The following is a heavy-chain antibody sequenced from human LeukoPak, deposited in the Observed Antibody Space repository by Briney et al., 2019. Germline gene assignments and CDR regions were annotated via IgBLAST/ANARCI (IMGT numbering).Heavy chain of an antibody. J-gene: IGHJ6*03. CDR2: IYYSGNT. Sequence: SETLSLTCTVSSGSISSGSYYWGWIRQPPGQGLEWIGSIYYSGNTYYNPSLKSRVTISVDTSKNQFSLKLSSVTAADTAVYYCARGYCSSTSCYQSDYYYYMDVWGKGTTVTVSS. CDR1: SGSISSGSYY. D-gene: IGHD2-2*01. CDR3: ARGYCSSTSCYQSDYYYYMDV. V-gene: IGHV4-39*07.